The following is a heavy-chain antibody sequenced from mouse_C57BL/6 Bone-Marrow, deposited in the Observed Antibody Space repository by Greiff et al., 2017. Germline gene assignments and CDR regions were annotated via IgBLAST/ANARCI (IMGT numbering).Heavy chain of an antibody. CDR2: ISDGGSYT. D-gene: IGHD1-1*02. J-gene: IGHJ3*01. CDR3: ARALWAWFDY. V-gene: IGHV5-4*03. CDR1: GFTFSSYA. Sequence: EVMLVESGGGLVKPGGSLKLSCAASGFTFSSYAMSWVRQTPEKRLEWVATISDGGSYTYYPDNVKGRFTISRDNAKNNLYLQMSHLEAEDTAMYDCARALWAWFDYWGQGTLVTVSA.